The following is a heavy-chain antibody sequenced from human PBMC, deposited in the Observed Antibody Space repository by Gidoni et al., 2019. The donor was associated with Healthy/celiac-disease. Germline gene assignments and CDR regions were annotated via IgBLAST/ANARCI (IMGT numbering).Heavy chain of an antibody. V-gene: IGHV1-69*02. CDR1: GGPFISYT. Sequence: QVQLVQSGAAVNNTGSSVKVSCKASGGPFISYTISWVRQAPGQGLAWMGRIIPILGIANYAQKFQGRVTITADKSTSTAYMELSSLRSEDTAVYYCARGQMATIEPAFDIWGQGTMVTVSS. J-gene: IGHJ3*02. D-gene: IGHD5-12*01. CDR3: ARGQMATIEPAFDI. CDR2: IIPILGIA.